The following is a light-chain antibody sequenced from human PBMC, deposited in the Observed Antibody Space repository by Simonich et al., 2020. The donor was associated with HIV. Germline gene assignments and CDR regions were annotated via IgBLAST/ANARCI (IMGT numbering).Light chain of an antibody. CDR1: SSDVGSYNL. V-gene: IGLV2-23*01. J-gene: IGLJ3*02. CDR3: CSYAGSSTWV. CDR2: EGT. Sequence: QSALTQPPSASGSPGPSITISCTGTSSDVGSYNLVSWYQQHPGKAPKLMIYEGTKRPSVVSKRFSGAKAGNTASLTLSGLQAEDEADYYCCSYAGSSTWVFGGGTKLTVL.